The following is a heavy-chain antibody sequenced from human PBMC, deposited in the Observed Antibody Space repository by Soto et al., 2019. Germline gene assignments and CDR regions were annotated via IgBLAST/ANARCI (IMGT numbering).Heavy chain of an antibody. CDR2: VYYSGSP. D-gene: IGHD6-25*01. J-gene: IGHJ4*02. CDR1: GGSISSRNYY. Sequence: QLQLQESGPGLVKPSETLSLICNVPGGSISSRNYYWGWIRQSPGKGLEWIGSVYYSGSPYYNPSLKSRVTISVDTSKNQFSLKVNSVTASDSSMYYCVSSGRGAVDYWGQGTLVTVSS. CDR3: VSSGRGAVDY. V-gene: IGHV4-39*01.